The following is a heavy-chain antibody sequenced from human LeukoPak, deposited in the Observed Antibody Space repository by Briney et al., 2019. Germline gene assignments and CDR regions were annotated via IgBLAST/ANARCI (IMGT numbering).Heavy chain of an antibody. CDR2: INHSGST. CDR1: GGSFSGYY. D-gene: IGHD5-24*01. V-gene: IGHV4-34*01. Sequence: PSETLSLTCAVYGGSFSGYYWSWIRQPPGKGLEWIGEINHSGSTNYNPSLKSRVTISVDTSKNQFSLKLSSVTAADTAVYYCARGFSMATVPFDYWGQGNLVTVSS. J-gene: IGHJ4*02. CDR3: ARGFSMATVPFDY.